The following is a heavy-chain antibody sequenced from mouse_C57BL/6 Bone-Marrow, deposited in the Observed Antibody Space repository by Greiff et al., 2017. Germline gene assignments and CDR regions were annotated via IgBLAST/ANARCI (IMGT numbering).Heavy chain of an antibody. CDR3: ARGRGIYYGNYDAMDY. V-gene: IGHV1-55*01. D-gene: IGHD2-1*01. CDR1: GYTFTSYW. Sequence: QVHVKQPGAELVKPGASVKMSCKASGYTFTSYWLTWVKQRPGQGLEWIGDIYPGSGSTNYNEKFKSKATLTVDTSSSTAYMQLSSLTSEDSAVYYCARGRGIYYGNYDAMDYWGQGTSVTVSS. J-gene: IGHJ4*01. CDR2: IYPGSGST.